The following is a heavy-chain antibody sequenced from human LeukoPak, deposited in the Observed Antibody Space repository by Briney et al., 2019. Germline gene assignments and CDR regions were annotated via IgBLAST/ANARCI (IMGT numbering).Heavy chain of an antibody. V-gene: IGHV4-61*02. CDR3: ASYHGSGSYGWWYFDY. CDR2: IYTSGST. CDR1: GGSISSGSYY. Sequence: PSETLSLTCTVSGGSISSGSYYWSWIRQPAGKGLEWIGRIYTSGSTNYNPSLKSRVTISVDTSKNQFSLKLSSVTAADTAVYYCASYHGSGSYGWWYFDYWGQGTLVTVSS. D-gene: IGHD3-10*01. J-gene: IGHJ4*02.